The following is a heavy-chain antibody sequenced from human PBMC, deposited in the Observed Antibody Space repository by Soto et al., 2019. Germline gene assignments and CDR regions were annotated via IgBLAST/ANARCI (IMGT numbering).Heavy chain of an antibody. D-gene: IGHD3-10*01. J-gene: IGHJ3*01. V-gene: IGHV3-23*01. CDR2: ISGSGGST. Sequence: GGSLRLSCAASGFTFSSYAMSWVRQPPGKGLEWVSAISGSGGSTYYADSVKGRFTISRDNSKNTLYLQMNSLRAEDTAVYYCAKGYRHLLIGELTGGQGTMVTVSS. CDR1: GFTFSSYA. CDR3: AKGYRHLLIGELT.